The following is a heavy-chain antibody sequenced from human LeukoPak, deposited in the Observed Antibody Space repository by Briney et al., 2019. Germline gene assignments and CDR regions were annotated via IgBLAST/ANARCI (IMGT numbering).Heavy chain of an antibody. D-gene: IGHD3-22*01. Sequence: ASVKVSCKASGYTFTGYYMHWVRQAPGQGLEWMGWINPNSGGTNYAQKFQGRVTMTRDTSISTAYMELSRLRSDDTAVYYCAVPPYYDSSGYPSYGMDVWGQGTTVTVFS. J-gene: IGHJ6*02. V-gene: IGHV1-2*02. CDR3: AVPPYYDSSGYPSYGMDV. CDR2: INPNSGGT. CDR1: GYTFTGYY.